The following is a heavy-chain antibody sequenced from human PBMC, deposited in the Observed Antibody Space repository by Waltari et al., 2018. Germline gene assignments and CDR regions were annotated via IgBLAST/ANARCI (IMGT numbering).Heavy chain of an antibody. CDR2: INHSGST. V-gene: IGHV4-34*01. J-gene: IGHJ4*02. CDR3: ARGIVVVPAAMGIHFDY. Sequence: QVQLQQWGAGLLKPSETLSLTCAVYGGSFSGYYWSWIRQPPGKGLEWIGEINHSGSTNYNPSLKSRVTISGDTSKNQFSLKLSSVTAADTAVYYCARGIVVVPAAMGIHFDYWGQGTLVTVSS. D-gene: IGHD2-2*01. CDR1: GGSFSGYY.